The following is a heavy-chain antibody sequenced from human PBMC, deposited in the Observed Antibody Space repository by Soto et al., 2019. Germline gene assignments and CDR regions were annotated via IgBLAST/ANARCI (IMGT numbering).Heavy chain of an antibody. J-gene: IGHJ4*02. Sequence: SETLPLTCILSASTNRSAGYYWTWIRHYPGKFLEWIGYFYYCGSSFYYSSLNSLVTILADTSKNQCSLKLSSVTASDTAVYYCARDRYCGGGYCGFDYWGQGTLVTVS. V-gene: IGHV4-31*01. CDR3: ARDRYCGGGYCGFDY. D-gene: IGHD2-15*01. CDR1: ASTNRSAGYY. CDR2: FYYCGSS.